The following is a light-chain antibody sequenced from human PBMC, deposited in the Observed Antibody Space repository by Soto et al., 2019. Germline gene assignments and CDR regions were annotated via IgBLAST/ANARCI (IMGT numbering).Light chain of an antibody. CDR1: NINLGDYNY. J-gene: IGLJ1*01. CDR2: DVS. Sequence: QSALTQPRSVSGSPGQSVAISCTGTNINLGDYNYVSWYQQHPGKAPKLMISDVSKRPSGVPDRFSGSKSGNTASLTISGLQAEDEADYYCCSSAGTYTYVFGTGTKVTV. CDR3: CSSAGTYTYV. V-gene: IGLV2-11*01.